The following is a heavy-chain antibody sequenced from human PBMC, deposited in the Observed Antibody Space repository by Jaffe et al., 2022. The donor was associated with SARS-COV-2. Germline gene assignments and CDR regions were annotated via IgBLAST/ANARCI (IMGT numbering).Heavy chain of an antibody. CDR1: GFTFSSYG. J-gene: IGHJ6*02. V-gene: IGHV3-30*18. D-gene: IGHD6-6*01. CDR3: AKDLMSSSYYYYYGMDV. Sequence: QVQLVESGGGVVQPGRSLRLSCAASGFTFSSYGMHWVRQAPGKGLEWVAVISYDGSNKYYADSVKGRFTISRDNSKNTLYLQMNSLRAEDTAVYYCAKDLMSSSYYYYYGMDVWGQGTTVTVSS. CDR2: ISYDGSNK.